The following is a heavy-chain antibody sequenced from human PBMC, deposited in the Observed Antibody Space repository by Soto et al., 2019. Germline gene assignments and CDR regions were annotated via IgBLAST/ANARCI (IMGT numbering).Heavy chain of an antibody. D-gene: IGHD3-3*01. CDR3: ARVRNDFWSGSPYSSCDY. CDR2: INAGNGNT. J-gene: IGHJ4*02. CDR1: GYTFTSYA. Sequence: GXSVKVSCKASGYTFTSYAMHLVRQAPGQRLEWMGWINAGNGNTKYSQKFQGRVTITRDTSASTAYMELSSLRSEDTAVYYCARVRNDFWSGSPYSSCDYWGQGTLVT. V-gene: IGHV1-3*01.